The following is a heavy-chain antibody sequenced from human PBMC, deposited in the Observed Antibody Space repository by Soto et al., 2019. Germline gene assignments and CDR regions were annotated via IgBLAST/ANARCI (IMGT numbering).Heavy chain of an antibody. J-gene: IGHJ4*02. CDR2: IVVGSGNT. CDR1: GFTFTSSG. D-gene: IGHD3-16*01. CDR3: APLGRRAYDS. Sequence: SLKVSCEASGFTFTSSGVQWVRQAGGQRLEWIGWIVVGSGNTNYAQKFQERVTITRDMSTSTAYMELSSLRSEHTAVYYCAPLGRRAYDSWRQGTLVPVSS. V-gene: IGHV1-58*01.